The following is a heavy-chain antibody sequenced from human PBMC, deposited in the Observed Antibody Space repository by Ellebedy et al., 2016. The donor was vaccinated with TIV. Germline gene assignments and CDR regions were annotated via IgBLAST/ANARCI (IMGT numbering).Heavy chain of an antibody. J-gene: IGHJ6*03. V-gene: IGHV1-8*01. CDR2: MNPNSGNT. CDR3: ARGREAGTYYYYYMDV. Sequence: ASVKVSCXASGYTFTSYDINWVRQATGQGLEWMGWMNPNSGNTGYAQKFQGRVTMTRNTSISTAYMELSSLRSEDTAVYYCARGREAGTYYYYYMDVWGKGTTVTVSS. D-gene: IGHD6-19*01. CDR1: GYTFTSYD.